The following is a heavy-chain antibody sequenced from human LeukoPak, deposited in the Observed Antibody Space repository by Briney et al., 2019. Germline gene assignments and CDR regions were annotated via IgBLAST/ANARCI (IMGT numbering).Heavy chain of an antibody. J-gene: IGHJ4*02. CDR1: GLTYTVYG. CDR3: ARGGHFKNGGKKGPVSRPIDS. CDR2: IRNDGCNK. V-gene: IGHV3-33*08. Sequence: GGSLSLFRAVSGLTYTVYGMQWVRQAPAKGRDWVAVIRNDGCNKLLADSLKGRFTTSRDNSKNTLFLQMSSLRAEDTAVYYCARGGHFKNGGKKGPVSRPIDSWGQGTLVTVPS. D-gene: IGHD4-23*01.